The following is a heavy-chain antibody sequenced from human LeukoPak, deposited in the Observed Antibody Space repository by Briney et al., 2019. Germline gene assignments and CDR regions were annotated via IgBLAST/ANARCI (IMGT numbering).Heavy chain of an antibody. J-gene: IGHJ3*02. D-gene: IGHD6-13*01. CDR2: ISWNSGSI. CDR3: AKDLRSSSWDAFDI. V-gene: IGHV3-9*03. CDR1: GFTFDDYA. Sequence: GRSLRLSCAASGFTFDDYAMHWVRQAPGKGLEWVSGISWNSGSICYADSVKGRFTISRDNAKNSLYLQMNSLRAEDMALYYCAKDLRSSSWDAFDIWGQGTMVTVSS.